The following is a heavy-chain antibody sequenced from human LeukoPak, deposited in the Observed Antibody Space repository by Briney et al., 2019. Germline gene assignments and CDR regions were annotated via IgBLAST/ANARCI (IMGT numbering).Heavy chain of an antibody. V-gene: IGHV5-10-1*01. Sequence: PGESLKISCKGSGYSFTSYWITWVRQMPGKGLEWMGRIDPSDSYTNSSPSFQGHVTISVNKSISTAYLQWSSLKASDTAMYYFARRDRYSWYSFDYWGQGTLVTVSS. CDR2: IDPSDSYT. CDR3: ARRDRYSWYSFDY. CDR1: GYSFTSYW. D-gene: IGHD6-13*01. J-gene: IGHJ4*02.